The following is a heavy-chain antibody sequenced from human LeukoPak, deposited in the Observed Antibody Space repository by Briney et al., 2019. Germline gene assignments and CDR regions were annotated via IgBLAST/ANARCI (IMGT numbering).Heavy chain of an antibody. CDR3: ARDQYSGSLDY. J-gene: IGHJ4*02. D-gene: IGHD1-26*01. Sequence: SETLSLTCSVSSDSISTHSWSWIRQPAGKKLEWIGHISPSGNTNYNPSLKSRVTMSVDTSKNHFSLKLSSVTAADTAVYYCARDQYSGSLDYWGQGTLVTVSS. V-gene: IGHV4-4*07. CDR1: SDSISTHS. CDR2: ISPSGNT.